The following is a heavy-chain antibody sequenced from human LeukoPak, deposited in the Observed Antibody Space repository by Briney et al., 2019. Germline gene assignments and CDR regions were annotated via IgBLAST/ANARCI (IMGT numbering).Heavy chain of an antibody. Sequence: ASVKVSCKASAYTFTGYYLHWVRQAPGHGPEWMGWIDPNNGDTEYAQKFQGRVTMTRVRSISTAYMELSRLTSDDTAVYYCARRSRNGLDAFDIWGQGTMVTVSS. CDR3: ARRSRNGLDAFDI. D-gene: IGHD2-8*01. CDR1: AYTFTGYY. J-gene: IGHJ3*02. V-gene: IGHV1-2*02. CDR2: IDPNNGDT.